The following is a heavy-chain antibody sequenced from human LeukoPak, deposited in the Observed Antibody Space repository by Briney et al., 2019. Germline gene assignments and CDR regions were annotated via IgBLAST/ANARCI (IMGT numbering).Heavy chain of an antibody. CDR2: INPASGNT. CDR1: GYTFTSSD. V-gene: IGHV1-8*02. D-gene: IGHD6-19*01. J-gene: IGHJ4*02. CDR3: ARDVSRGWFRFY. Sequence: ASVKVSCKAPGYTFTSSDINWVRQAPGQGFEWMGWINPASGNTGYAQKFQGRVTLTRNTSITTAYMELTGLDSDDTAVYYCARDVSRGWFRFYWGQGTLVTVSS.